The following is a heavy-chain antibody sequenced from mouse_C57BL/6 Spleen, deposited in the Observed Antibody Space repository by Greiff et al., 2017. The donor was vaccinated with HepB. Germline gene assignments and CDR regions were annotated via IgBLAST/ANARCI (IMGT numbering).Heavy chain of an antibody. CDR3: AIRYSNYLYYFDY. J-gene: IGHJ2*01. Sequence: VQLQQSGPELVKPGASVKISCKASGYSFTGYYMNWVKQSPEKSLEWIGEINPSTGGTTYNQKFKAKATLTVDKSSSTAYMQLKSLTSEDSAVYYCAIRYSNYLYYFDYWGQGTTLTVSS. CDR1: GYSFTGYY. D-gene: IGHD2-5*01. V-gene: IGHV1-42*01. CDR2: INPSTGGT.